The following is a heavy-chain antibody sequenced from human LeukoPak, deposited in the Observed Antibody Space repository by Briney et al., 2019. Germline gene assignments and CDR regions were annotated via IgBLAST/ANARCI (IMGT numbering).Heavy chain of an antibody. D-gene: IGHD3-22*01. J-gene: IGHJ4*02. CDR2: INSSSSYI. V-gene: IGHV3-21*01. Sequence: PGGSLRLSCAASGFTFSSYEMSWVRQAPGKGLEWVSSINSSSSYIYYADSVKGRFTISRDNAKNSLYLQMNSLRAEDTAVYYCAREGANYYDSSGYYPEGVDYWGQGTLVTVSS. CDR3: AREGANYYDSSGYYPEGVDY. CDR1: GFTFSSYE.